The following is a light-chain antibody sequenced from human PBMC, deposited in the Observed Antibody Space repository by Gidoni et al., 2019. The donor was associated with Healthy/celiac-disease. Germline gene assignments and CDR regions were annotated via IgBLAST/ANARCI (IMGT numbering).Light chain of an antibody. CDR2: GPS. V-gene: IGKV3-20*01. CDR3: QQYSSLTWT. Sequence: EIVLTQSPGTLSVSPGERATLSCRASQNLNSNSLAWYQQKPGQAPRLLIYGPSSRATGISDRFGGSGSGTDFTLTISRLEPGDSAVYYCQQYSSLTWTFXQXTKVEVK. J-gene: IGKJ1*01. CDR1: QNLNSNS.